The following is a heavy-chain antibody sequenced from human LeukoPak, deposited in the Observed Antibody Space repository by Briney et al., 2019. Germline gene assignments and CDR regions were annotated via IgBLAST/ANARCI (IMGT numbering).Heavy chain of an antibody. V-gene: IGHV4-30-4*08. Sequence: SQTLSLTCTVSGGSISSGDYYWSWIRQPPGKGLEWIGYIYYSGSTNYNPSLKSRVTISVDTSKNQFSLKLSSVTAADTAVYYCASQGGYDAFDIWGQGTMVTVSS. CDR3: ASQGGYDAFDI. CDR2: IYYSGST. J-gene: IGHJ3*02. D-gene: IGHD2-15*01. CDR1: GGSISSGDYY.